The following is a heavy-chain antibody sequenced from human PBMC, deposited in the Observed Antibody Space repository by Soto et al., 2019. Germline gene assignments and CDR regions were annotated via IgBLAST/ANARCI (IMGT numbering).Heavy chain of an antibody. CDR3: AKVHDILNGPTEY. V-gene: IGHV3-23*01. J-gene: IGHJ4*02. Sequence: PVGSLRLACAASVFTFSSYAMSCVRHSPGKWLEWVSAISGSGGSTYYADSVKGRFTISRDNSKNTLYLQMNSLRAEDTAVYYCAKVHDILNGPTEYWGQGTLVTVSS. CDR1: VFTFSSYA. CDR2: ISGSGGST. D-gene: IGHD3-9*01.